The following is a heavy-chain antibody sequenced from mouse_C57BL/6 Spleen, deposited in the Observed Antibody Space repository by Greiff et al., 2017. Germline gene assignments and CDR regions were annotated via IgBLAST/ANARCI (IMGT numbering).Heavy chain of an antibody. D-gene: IGHD1-1*01. CDR3: ARYTTVVPFDY. V-gene: IGHV5-17*01. CDR1: GFTFSDYG. CDR2: ISSGSSTI. J-gene: IGHJ2*01. Sequence: EVKLVESGGGLVKPGGSLKLSCAASGFTFSDYGMHWVRQAPEKGLEWVAYISSGSSTIYYADTVKGRFTISRDNAKNTLFLQMTSLRSEDTAMYYCARYTTVVPFDYWGQGTTLTVSS.